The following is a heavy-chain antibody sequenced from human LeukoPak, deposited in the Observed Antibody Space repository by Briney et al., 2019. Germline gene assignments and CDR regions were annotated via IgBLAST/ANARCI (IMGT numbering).Heavy chain of an antibody. V-gene: IGHV3-7*01. CDR2: IKQDGSEK. D-gene: IGHD3-22*01. CDR3: AKNYYDSSGYPEDY. J-gene: IGHJ4*02. CDR1: GFTFSSYW. Sequence: GGSLRLSCAASGFTFSSYWMNWVRQAPGKGLEWVANIKQDGSEKYYVDSVKGRFTISRDNSKNTLYLQMNSLRAEDTAVYYCAKNYYDSSGYPEDYWGQGTLVTVSS.